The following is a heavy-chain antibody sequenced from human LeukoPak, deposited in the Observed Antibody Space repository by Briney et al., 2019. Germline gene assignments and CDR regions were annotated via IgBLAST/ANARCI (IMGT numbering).Heavy chain of an antibody. J-gene: IGHJ4*02. Sequence: GGSLRLSCAASGFTFSSYAMHWVRQAPGKGLEWVAVISYDGSNKYYADSVKGRFTISRDNSKNTLYLQMNSLRAEDTAVYYCAKDRQYQLPCLEDYWGQGTLVTVSS. D-gene: IGHD2-2*01. CDR3: AKDRQYQLPCLEDY. CDR1: GFTFSSYA. CDR2: ISYDGSNK. V-gene: IGHV3-30-3*01.